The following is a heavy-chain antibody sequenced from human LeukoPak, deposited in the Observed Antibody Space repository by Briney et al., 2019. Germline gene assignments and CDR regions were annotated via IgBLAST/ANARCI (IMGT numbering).Heavy chain of an antibody. CDR3: ARLIRIAAAGLNDY. CDR1: GYRFNSHW. J-gene: IGHJ4*02. CDR2: IYPGDSDT. D-gene: IGHD6-13*01. V-gene: IGHV5-51*01. Sequence: GESLKISCKASGYRFNSHWIGWVRQMPGKGLEWMGIIYPGDSDTRYSPSFQGQVTISADKSISTAYLQWSSLKASDTAMYYCARLIRIAAAGLNDYWGQGTLVTVSS.